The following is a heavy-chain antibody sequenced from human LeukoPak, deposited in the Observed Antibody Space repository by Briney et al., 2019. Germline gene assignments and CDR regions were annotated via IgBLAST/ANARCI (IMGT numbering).Heavy chain of an antibody. CDR2: IGGSGGST. CDR1: GFTFSSYA. V-gene: IGHV3-23*01. Sequence: GGSLRLSCAASGFTFSSYAMSWVRQAPGKGLEWVSAIGGSGGSTYYADSVKGRFTISRDNSKNTLYLQMNSLRAEDTAVYYCAKDGSSGYYTAPAFDIWGQGTMVTVSS. CDR3: AKDGSSGYYTAPAFDI. J-gene: IGHJ3*02. D-gene: IGHD3-3*01.